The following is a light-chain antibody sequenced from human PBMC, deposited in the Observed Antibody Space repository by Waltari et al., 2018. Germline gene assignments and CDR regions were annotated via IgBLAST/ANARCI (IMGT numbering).Light chain of an antibody. Sequence: DSHITQSPSSLSASVGDSVAIPGRARQCLSCFLHWYQQKPGKAPKLLIYAAASLQSGVPSRVSGSGSGTDVTLNISSLQPVDFATYYCQQGYSTPGTFGQGTKVEIK. CDR1: QCLSCF. CDR3: QQGYSTPGT. CDR2: AAA. V-gene: IGKV1-39*01. J-gene: IGKJ1*01.